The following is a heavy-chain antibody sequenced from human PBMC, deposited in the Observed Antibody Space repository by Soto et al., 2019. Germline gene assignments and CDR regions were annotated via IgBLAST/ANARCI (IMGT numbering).Heavy chain of an antibody. J-gene: IGHJ4*02. V-gene: IGHV3-23*01. D-gene: IGHD3-22*01. Sequence: LRLSCEASGFAFRQFAMTWVRQPPGKGLEWVSAISAYGGSTYFADSVKGRFSISRDNSKNTLNLEMNSLRVEDTAVYYCARIPYDNSGTIFDYWGQGTLVTVSS. CDR3: ARIPYDNSGTIFDY. CDR1: GFAFRQFA. CDR2: ISAYGGST.